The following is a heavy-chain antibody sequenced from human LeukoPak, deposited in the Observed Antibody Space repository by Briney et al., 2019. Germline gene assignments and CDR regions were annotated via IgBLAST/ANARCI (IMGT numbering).Heavy chain of an antibody. D-gene: IGHD1-26*01. J-gene: IGHJ4*02. V-gene: IGHV3-30*02. Sequence: GGSLRLSCAASGFTFSSYGMHWVRQAPGKGLEWVAFIRYDGSNKYYADSVKGRFTISIDNSKNTLYLQMNSLRAEDTAVYYCAKDLWELLYYFDYWGQGTLVTVSS. CDR1: GFTFSSYG. CDR2: IRYDGSNK. CDR3: AKDLWELLYYFDY.